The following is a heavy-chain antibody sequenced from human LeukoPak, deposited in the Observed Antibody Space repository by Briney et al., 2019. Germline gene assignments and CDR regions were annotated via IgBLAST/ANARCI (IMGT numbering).Heavy chain of an antibody. J-gene: IGHJ2*01. CDR1: GFTFSDYY. CDR2: ISSSSSYT. CDR3: AKDSSDDSSGYYYVGDWYFDL. Sequence: PGGSLRLSCAASGFTFSDYYMSWIRQAPGKGLEWVSYISSSSSYTNYADSVKGRFTISRDNAKNSLYLQMNSLRAEDTAVYYCAKDSSDDSSGYYYVGDWYFDLWGRGTLVTASS. V-gene: IGHV3-11*05. D-gene: IGHD3-22*01.